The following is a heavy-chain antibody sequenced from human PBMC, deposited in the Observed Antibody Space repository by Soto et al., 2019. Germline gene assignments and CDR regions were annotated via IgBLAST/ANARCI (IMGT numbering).Heavy chain of an antibody. V-gene: IGHV4-59*01. CDR1: GGSISSYY. J-gene: IGHJ4*02. CDR3: AREGLAAAGSYYFGY. CDR2: IYYSGST. Sequence: TLSLTCTVSGGSISSYYWSWIRQPPGKGLEWIGYIYYSGSTNYNPSLKSRVTISVDTSKNQFSLKLSSVTAADTAVYYCAREGLAAAGSYYFGYWGQGTLVTVSS. D-gene: IGHD6-13*01.